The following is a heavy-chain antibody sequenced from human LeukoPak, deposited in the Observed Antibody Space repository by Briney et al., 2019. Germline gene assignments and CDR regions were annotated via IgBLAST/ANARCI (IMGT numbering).Heavy chain of an antibody. CDR1: GFTFSSYW. Sequence: GGSLRLSCAASGFTFSSYWMSWVRQGPGKGLEWVVNIKQDGSEKYYVDSVKGRFTISRDNAKNSLYLQMNSLRAEDTAVYYCARGRSGMVIVYWGQGTLVTVSS. CDR3: ARGRSGMVIVY. V-gene: IGHV3-7*03. CDR2: IKQDGSEK. D-gene: IGHD5-18*01. J-gene: IGHJ4*02.